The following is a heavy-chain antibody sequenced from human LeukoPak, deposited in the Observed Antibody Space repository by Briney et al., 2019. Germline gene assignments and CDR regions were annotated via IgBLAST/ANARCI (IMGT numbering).Heavy chain of an antibody. CDR3: ARELWPGDY. V-gene: IGHV3-23*01. Sequence: PGGSLRLSCAASGFTFINYAMGWVRQAPGKGLEWVSAISGNGAVTYYADSVKGRFTISRDNAKNSLYLQMNSLRVEDTAVYYCARELWPGDYWGQGTLVTVSS. J-gene: IGHJ4*02. CDR1: GFTFINYA. CDR2: ISGNGAVT. D-gene: IGHD3-16*01.